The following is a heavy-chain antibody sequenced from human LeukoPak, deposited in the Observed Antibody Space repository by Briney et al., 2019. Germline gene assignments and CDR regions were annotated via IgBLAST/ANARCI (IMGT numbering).Heavy chain of an antibody. D-gene: IGHD3-22*01. Sequence: KPSETLSLTCTVSGGSISSYYWSWIRQPPGKGLEWIGYIYYSGSTNYNPSLKSRVTISVDTSKNQFSLKLSSVTGADTAVYYCASGGYYDSSGYYIVQFDYWGQGTLVTVSS. J-gene: IGHJ4*02. V-gene: IGHV4-59*01. CDR1: GGSISSYY. CDR2: IYYSGST. CDR3: ASGGYYDSSGYYIVQFDY.